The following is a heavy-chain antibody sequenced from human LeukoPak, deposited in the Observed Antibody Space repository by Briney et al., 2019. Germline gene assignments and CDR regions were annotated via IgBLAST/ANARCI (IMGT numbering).Heavy chain of an antibody. D-gene: IGHD2-15*01. Sequence: GGSLRLSCAASGFTFSSYAMSWVRQAPGKGLEWVSAISGSGGSTYYADSVKGRFTISRDNSKNTLYLQMNSLRAEDTAVYYCANDGELVVRAGPDAFDIWGQGTMVTVSS. CDR2: ISGSGGST. J-gene: IGHJ3*02. CDR3: ANDGELVVRAGPDAFDI. CDR1: GFTFSSYA. V-gene: IGHV3-23*01.